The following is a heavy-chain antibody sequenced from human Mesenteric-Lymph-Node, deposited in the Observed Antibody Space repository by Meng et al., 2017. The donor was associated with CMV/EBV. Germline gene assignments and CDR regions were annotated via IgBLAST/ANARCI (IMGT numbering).Heavy chain of an antibody. J-gene: IGHJ1*01. V-gene: IGHV4-38-2*01. CDR3: ARRGKYYYDRSGYSQY. Sequence: GSLRLSCAASGFTFSSYAMSWVRQAPGKGLQWIGNIYYLGGTSYNPSFKSRVIISVDTSKNQFSLKLSSVTAADTAVYYCARRGKYYYDRSGYSQYWGQGTLVTVSS. D-gene: IGHD3-22*01. CDR2: IYYLGGT. CDR1: GFTFSSYA.